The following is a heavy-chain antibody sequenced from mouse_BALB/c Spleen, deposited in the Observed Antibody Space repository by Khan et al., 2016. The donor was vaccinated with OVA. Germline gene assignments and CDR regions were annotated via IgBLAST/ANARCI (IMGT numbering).Heavy chain of an antibody. CDR3: AKALWSYYFAVDY. D-gene: IGHD1-1*02. CDR1: GFSLTDYG. J-gene: IGHJ4*01. V-gene: IGHV2-6-5*01. CDR2: IWGGGST. Sequence: VQLQESGPGLVAPSQSLSITCSVSGFSLTDYGVSWIRQPPGKGLEWLGVIWGGGSTYYNSVLESRLSISKDNSKSQVFLKMNSLQTDDTAMYYCAKALWSYYFAVDYWGQGTSVTVSS.